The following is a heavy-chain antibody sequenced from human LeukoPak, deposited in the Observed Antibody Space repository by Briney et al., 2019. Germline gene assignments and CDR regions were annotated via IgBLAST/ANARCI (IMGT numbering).Heavy chain of an antibody. D-gene: IGHD6-19*01. J-gene: IGHJ4*01. V-gene: IGHV3-23*01. CDR2: ISGTAENT. CDR3: AKGIYSSGWSYFDY. Sequence: GGSLRLSCAASGFTFSSYSMNWVRQAPGKGLEWVSAISGTAENTYYADSVKGRFSISRDNSRNTVHLQMNSLRPEDTAVYYCAKGIYSSGWSYFDYWGHGTLVTVSS. CDR1: GFTFSSYS.